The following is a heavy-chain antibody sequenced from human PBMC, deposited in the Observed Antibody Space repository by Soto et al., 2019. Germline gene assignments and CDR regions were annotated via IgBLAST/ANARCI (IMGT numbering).Heavy chain of an antibody. J-gene: IGHJ4*02. V-gene: IGHV3-66*01. D-gene: IGHD3-16*01. CDR3: XXXXXXXXXXXWH. CDR1: GLIVSSVF. CDR2: ISDGGNT. Sequence: EVQLVKSGGGLVQPGGSLRLSCAASGLIVSSVFMTWVRQAPGXXLEWVSTISDGGNTXPANSVKGSFTISXXXSRXTXXXXXXXXXXXXXXXXXXXXXXXXXXXXXWHGGQGTLVTVSS.